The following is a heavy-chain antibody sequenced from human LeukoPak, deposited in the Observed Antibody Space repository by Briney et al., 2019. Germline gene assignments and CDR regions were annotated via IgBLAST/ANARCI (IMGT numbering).Heavy chain of an antibody. J-gene: IGHJ4*02. D-gene: IGHD2-21*02. CDR1: GFTSSFYG. Sequence: PGGSLRLSCAASGFTSSFYGMHWVRQAPGKGLEWVAFIEHDGSNKYYADSVKGRFTISRDNVKNTLYVQMNSLRPEDAAVYYCAKSAFGDFMGFDFWGQGTLVTVSS. CDR3: AKSAFGDFMGFDF. V-gene: IGHV3-30*02. CDR2: IEHDGSNK.